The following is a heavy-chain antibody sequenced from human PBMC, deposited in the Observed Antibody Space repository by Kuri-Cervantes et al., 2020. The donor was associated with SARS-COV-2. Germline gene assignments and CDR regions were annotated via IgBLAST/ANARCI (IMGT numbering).Heavy chain of an antibody. CDR3: ARGNYYDSSGYFYYYGMDV. J-gene: IGHJ6*02. CDR2: TRNKANSYTT. D-gene: IGHD3-22*01. V-gene: IGHV3-72*01. CDR1: GFTVSSNY. Sequence: LKISCAASGFTVSSNYMSWVRQAPGKGLEWVGRTRNKANSYTTEYAASVKGRFTISRDDSKNSLYLQMNSLKTEDTAVYYCARGNYYDSSGYFYYYGMDVWGQGTTVTVSS.